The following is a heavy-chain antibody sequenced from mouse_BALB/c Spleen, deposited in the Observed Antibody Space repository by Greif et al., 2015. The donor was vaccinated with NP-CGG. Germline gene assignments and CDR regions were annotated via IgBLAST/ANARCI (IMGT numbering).Heavy chain of an antibody. CDR1: GFTFRDYG. CDR2: ISNLAYSI. CDR3: ARDYDYAMDY. J-gene: IGHJ4*01. Sequence: DVQLVESGGGLVQPGGSRKLSCAASGFTFRDYGMAWVRQAPGKGPEWVAFISNLAYSIYYADTVTGRFTISRENAKNTLYLEMSSLRSEDTAMYYCARDYDYAMDYWGQGTSVTVSS. V-gene: IGHV5-15*02. D-gene: IGHD2-12*01.